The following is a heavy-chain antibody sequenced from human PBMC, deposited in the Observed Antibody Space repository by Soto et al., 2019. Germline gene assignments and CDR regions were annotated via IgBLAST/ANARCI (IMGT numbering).Heavy chain of an antibody. Sequence: SETLSLTCAVYGGSFSGYYWSWIRQPPGKGLEWIGEINHSGSTNYNPSLKSRVTISVDTSKNQFSLKLSSVTAADTAVYYCARANYDFGPFYFDYWGQGTLVTVSS. V-gene: IGHV4-34*01. CDR1: GGSFSGYY. CDR3: ARANYDFGPFYFDY. CDR2: INHSGST. J-gene: IGHJ4*02. D-gene: IGHD3-3*01.